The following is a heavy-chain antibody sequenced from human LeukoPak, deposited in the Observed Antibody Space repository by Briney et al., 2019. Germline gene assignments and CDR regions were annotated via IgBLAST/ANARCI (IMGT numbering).Heavy chain of an antibody. V-gene: IGHV3-23*01. CDR1: GFTFSSYA. CDR3: ARALTYYYDSSGYYPLRY. Sequence: GGSLRLSCAASGFTFSSYAMSWVRQAPGKGLEWVSAISGSDGTTYYADSVKGRFTISRDNAKNSLYLQMNSLRAEDTAVYYCARALTYYYDSSGYYPLRYWGQGTLVTVSS. J-gene: IGHJ4*02. D-gene: IGHD3-22*01. CDR2: ISGSDGTT.